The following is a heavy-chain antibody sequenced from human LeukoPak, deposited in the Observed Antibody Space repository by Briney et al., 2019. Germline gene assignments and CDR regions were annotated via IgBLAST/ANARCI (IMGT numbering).Heavy chain of an antibody. D-gene: IGHD3-3*01. CDR2: IKEDASEQ. CDR1: GFTFSSYW. Sequence: PGGSLRLSCAASGFTFSSYWMSWVRQAPGKGLEWVANIKEDASEQYYVDSVKGRFTIARDNAKNSLSLQMNSLRAEDTAVYYCARWSGSSHSYDVWGQGTMVTVSS. J-gene: IGHJ3*01. V-gene: IGHV3-7*01. CDR3: ARWSGSSHSYDV.